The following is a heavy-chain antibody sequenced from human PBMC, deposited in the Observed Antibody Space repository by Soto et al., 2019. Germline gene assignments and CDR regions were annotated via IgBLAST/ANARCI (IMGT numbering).Heavy chain of an antibody. V-gene: IGHV1-2*04. CDR3: ARGRDTVPGYYYGMDV. D-gene: IGHD2-2*01. J-gene: IGHJ6*02. CDR2: INPNSGGT. Sequence: ASVKVSCKASGYTFTGYYMHWVRQAPGQGLEWMGWINPNSGGTNYAQKFQGWVTMTRDTSISTAYMELSRLRSDDTAVYYCARGRDTVPGYYYGMDVWGQGTTVTVSS. CDR1: GYTFTGYY.